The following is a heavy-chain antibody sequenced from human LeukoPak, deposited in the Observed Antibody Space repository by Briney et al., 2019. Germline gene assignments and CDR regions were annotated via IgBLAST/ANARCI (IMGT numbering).Heavy chain of an antibody. D-gene: IGHD4-17*01. CDR1: GYSISSGYY. CDR3: ARVSDYGDYSFDY. J-gene: IGHJ4*02. CDR2: IYTSGST. V-gene: IGHV4-61*02. Sequence: SETLSLTCAVSGYSISSGYYWSWIRQPAGKGLEWVGRIYTSGSTNYNPSLKSRVTISVDTSKNQFSLKLSSVTAADTAVYYCARVSDYGDYSFDYWGQGTLVTVSS.